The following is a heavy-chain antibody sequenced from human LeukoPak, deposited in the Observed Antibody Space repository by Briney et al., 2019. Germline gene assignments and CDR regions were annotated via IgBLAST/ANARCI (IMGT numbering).Heavy chain of an antibody. CDR3: ARTRGAYGGDGFDY. CDR1: GYSFTNYW. D-gene: IGHD3-10*01. J-gene: IGHJ4*02. CDR2: IYPGDFDT. Sequence: GESLKISCKGSGYSFTNYWIGWVRQMPVKGLEWMGIIYPGDFDTRYSPSFQGQVTISADKSINTAYLQWSSLRASDTAMYYCARTRGAYGGDGFDYWGQGTLVTVSS. V-gene: IGHV5-51*01.